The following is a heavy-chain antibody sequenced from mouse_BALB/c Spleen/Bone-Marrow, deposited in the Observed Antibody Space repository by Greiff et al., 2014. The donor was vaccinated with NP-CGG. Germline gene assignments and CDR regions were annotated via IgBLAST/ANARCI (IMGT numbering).Heavy chain of an antibody. Sequence: VHVKQSGAELVKPGASVKLSCTASGFNIKDTYMHWVKQRPEQGLEWIGRIDPANGNTKYDPKFQGKATITADASSNTAYLRLSSLTSEDTAVYYCARVKLWSYAMDYWGQGTSVTVSS. CDR2: IDPANGNT. J-gene: IGHJ4*01. D-gene: IGHD1-1*02. CDR3: ARVKLWSYAMDY. CDR1: GFNIKDTY. V-gene: IGHV14-3*02.